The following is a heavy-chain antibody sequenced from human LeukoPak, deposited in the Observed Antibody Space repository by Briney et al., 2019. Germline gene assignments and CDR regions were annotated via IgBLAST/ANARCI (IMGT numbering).Heavy chain of an antibody. Sequence: GGSLRLSCAASGFTFSSYGMHWVRQAPGKGLEWVAVISYDGSNKYYADSVKGRFTISRENAKNSLYLQMNSLRAGDTAVYYCARANYYYDSSAYYERTPYYFDYWGQGTLVTVSS. J-gene: IGHJ4*02. CDR3: ARANYYYDSSAYYERTPYYFDY. V-gene: IGHV3-30*03. CDR2: ISYDGSNK. D-gene: IGHD3-22*01. CDR1: GFTFSSYG.